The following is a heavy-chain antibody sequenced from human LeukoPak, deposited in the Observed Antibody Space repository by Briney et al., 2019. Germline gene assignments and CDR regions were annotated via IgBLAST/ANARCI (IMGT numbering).Heavy chain of an antibody. D-gene: IGHD4-17*01. CDR3: AREIYGRFDY. CDR2: INPYNGNT. V-gene: IGHV1-18*01. J-gene: IGHJ4*02. Sequence: ASVKVSCKASGYTFTSYGISWVRQAPGQGPECMGWINPYNGNTNYALKVQGRVTMTTDTSTSTAYLELRSLRSDDTATYYCAREIYGRFDYWGQGTLVTVSS. CDR1: GYTFTSYG.